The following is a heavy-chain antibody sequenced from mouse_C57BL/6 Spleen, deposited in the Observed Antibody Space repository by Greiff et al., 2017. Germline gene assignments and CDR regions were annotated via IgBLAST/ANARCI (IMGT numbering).Heavy chain of an antibody. CDR2: INPGSGGT. J-gene: IGHJ2*01. D-gene: IGHD2-4*01. CDR3: ARNYDYDVFDY. CDR1: GYAFTNYL. V-gene: IGHV1-54*01. Sequence: QVQLQQSGAELVRPGTSVKVSCKASGYAFTNYLIEWVKQRPGQGLEWIGVINPGSGGTNYNEKFKGKATLTADKSSSTAYMQLSSLTSEDSAVYFCARNYDYDVFDYWGQGTTLTVSS.